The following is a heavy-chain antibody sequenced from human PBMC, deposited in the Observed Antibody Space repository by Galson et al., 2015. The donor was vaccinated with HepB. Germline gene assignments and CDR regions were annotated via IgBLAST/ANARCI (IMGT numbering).Heavy chain of an antibody. D-gene: IGHD3-10*01. CDR3: AGVLLWSGEYEADAFDI. V-gene: IGHV4-4*07. CDR2: IYTSGST. J-gene: IGHJ3*02. CDR1: GGSISSYY. Sequence: SETLSLTCTVSGGSISSYYWSWIRQPAGKGLEWIGRIYTSGSTNYNPSLKSRVTMSVDTSKNQFSLKLSSVTAADTAVYYCAGVLLWSGEYEADAFDIWGQGTMVTVSS.